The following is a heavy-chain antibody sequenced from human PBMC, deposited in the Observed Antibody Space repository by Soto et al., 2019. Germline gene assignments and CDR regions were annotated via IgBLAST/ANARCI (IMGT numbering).Heavy chain of an antibody. CDR2: IITLFGTS. J-gene: IGHJ4*02. V-gene: IGHV1-69*01. D-gene: IGHD2-8*02. Sequence: VQLMQSGAEVKKPGSSVKVSCKASGGTFSSHSINWVRQAPGQGLEWMGGIITLFGTSNYAQNFQGRVTITADQSTSTAYMELNSLTSDDTAVYYCAREVVYCDFAAALLDWGQGTLVTVSS. CDR1: GGTFSSHS. CDR3: AREVVYCDFAAALLD.